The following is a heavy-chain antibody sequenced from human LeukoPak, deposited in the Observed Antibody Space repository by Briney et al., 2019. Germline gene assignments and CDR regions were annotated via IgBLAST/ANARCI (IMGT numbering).Heavy chain of an antibody. V-gene: IGHV3-53*01. CDR2: IYSSGST. D-gene: IGHD2-15*01. CDR1: GFIVSSNY. J-gene: IGHJ4*02. CDR3: AKDREAYCSGGSCYSAFDY. Sequence: PGGSLRLSCAASGFIVSSNYMSWVRQAPGKGLEWVSVIYSSGSTYYADSVKGRFTISRDNSKNTLYLQMNSLRAEDTAIYYCAKDREAYCSGGSCYSAFDYWGQGTLVTVSS.